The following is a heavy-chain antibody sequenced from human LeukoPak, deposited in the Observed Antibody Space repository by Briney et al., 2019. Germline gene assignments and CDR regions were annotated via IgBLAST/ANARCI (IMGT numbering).Heavy chain of an antibody. Sequence: SETLSLTCTVSGGSISSYYWSWVRQPPGKGLEWIGYVSYDGSTNYSPSLKSRVTISLYTSKNQYSLNLSSVTTADTALYYCARTTPTFDDWGQGNLVTVSS. CDR3: ARTTPTFDD. CDR1: GGSISSYY. J-gene: IGHJ4*02. D-gene: IGHD1-1*01. CDR2: VSYDGST. V-gene: IGHV4-59*01.